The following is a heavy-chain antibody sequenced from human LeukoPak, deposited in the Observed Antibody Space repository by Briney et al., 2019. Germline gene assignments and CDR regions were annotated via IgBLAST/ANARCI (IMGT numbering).Heavy chain of an antibody. D-gene: IGHD3-22*01. J-gene: IGHJ3*02. CDR1: GFTFSSYA. CDR2: INHSGST. CDR3: ARDGDYYDSSGYGYAFDI. V-gene: IGHV4-34*01. Sequence: GSLRLSCAASGFTFSSYAMSWIRQPPGKGLEWIGEINHSGSTNYNPSLKSRVAISVDTSENQFSLKLSSVTAADTAVYYCARDGDYYDSSGYGYAFDIWGQGTMVTVSS.